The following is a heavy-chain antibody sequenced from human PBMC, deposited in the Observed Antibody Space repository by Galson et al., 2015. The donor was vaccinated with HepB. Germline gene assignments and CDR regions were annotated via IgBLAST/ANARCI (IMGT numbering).Heavy chain of an antibody. CDR2: INPGGGST. V-gene: IGHV1-46*01. D-gene: IGHD4-17*01. Sequence: SVKVSCKASGYTFTSYYMHWVRQAPGQGLEWMGIINPGGGSTSYAQKFQGRVTMTRDTSTSTVYMELSSLRSEDTAVYYCARDPLGHGDGYNWFDPWGQGTLVTVSS. CDR3: ARDPLGHGDGYNWFDP. J-gene: IGHJ5*02. CDR1: GYTFTSYY.